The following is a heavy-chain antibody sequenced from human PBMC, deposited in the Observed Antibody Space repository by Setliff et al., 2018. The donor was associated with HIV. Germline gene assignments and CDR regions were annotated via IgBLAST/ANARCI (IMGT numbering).Heavy chain of an antibody. D-gene: IGHD1-20*01. CDR3: ARAKNKWNPGDY. J-gene: IGHJ4*02. CDR1: GYSFTNYW. CDR2: IYPDDSDT. Sequence: PGESLKISCMGFGYSFTNYWIAWARQMPGKGLEWMGIIYPDDSDTNYSPSFRGQVTMSADKSINTAYLQWDSLKASDSAMYYCARAKNKWNPGDYWGQGTVVTVPQ. V-gene: IGHV5-51*01.